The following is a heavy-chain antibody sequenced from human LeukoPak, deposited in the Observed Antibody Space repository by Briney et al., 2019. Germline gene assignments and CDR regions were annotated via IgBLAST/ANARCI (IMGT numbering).Heavy chain of an antibody. CDR1: GFTFSNYW. CDR3: ARVTAVAGTSVGVDA. D-gene: IGHD6-19*01. J-gene: IGHJ4*02. CDR2: INSDASVT. V-gene: IGHV3-74*01. Sequence: GSLRLSCAASGFTFSNYWMHWVRQTPGKGLVWVSRINSDASVTTYADSVKGRFTISRDNAKITLYLQMNSLRAEDTAVYYCARVTAVAGTSVGVDAWGQGILVTVS.